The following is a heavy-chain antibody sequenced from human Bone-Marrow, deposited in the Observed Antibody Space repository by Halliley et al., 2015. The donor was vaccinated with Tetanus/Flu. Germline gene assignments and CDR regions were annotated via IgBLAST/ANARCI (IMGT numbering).Heavy chain of an antibody. J-gene: IGHJ4*02. D-gene: IGHD3-10*01. Sequence: SLRLSCVGAGFLFSDSDMAWVRQGPGRGLEWVSDISSNSQSSDYSDSVKGRFVVYRDNSKNTLFLQMKRVRGDDAAIYYCAKVSSPHESGGPPDRRHPWTHYFDSRGKGIPVLVSS. CDR1: GFLFSDSD. CDR2: ISSNSQSS. CDR3: AKVSSPHESGGPPDRRHPWTHYFDS. V-gene: IGHV3-23*01.